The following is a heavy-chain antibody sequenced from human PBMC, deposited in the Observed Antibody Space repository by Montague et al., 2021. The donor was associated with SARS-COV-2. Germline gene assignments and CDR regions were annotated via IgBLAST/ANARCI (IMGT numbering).Heavy chain of an antibody. V-gene: IGHV4-39*02. Sequence: SETLSLTCSVSSGSIISSGYYWGWIRQPPGKELEWIGNIYYSGTTYSNPSLQSRGTISVDTSKNHLSLRLSSVTAADTAVYFCARGMIRGVTTPFDYWGQGSQVTVSS. J-gene: IGHJ4*02. D-gene: IGHD3-10*01. CDR3: ARGMIRGVTTPFDY. CDR2: IYYSGTT. CDR1: SGSIISSGYY.